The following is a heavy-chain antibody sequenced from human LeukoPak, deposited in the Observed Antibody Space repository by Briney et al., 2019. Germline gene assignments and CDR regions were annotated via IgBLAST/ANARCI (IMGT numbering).Heavy chain of an antibody. CDR1: GGSITSYY. D-gene: IGHD4-17*01. V-gene: IGHV4-59*01. J-gene: IGHJ4*02. Sequence: KPSETLSLTCTVSGGSITSYYWSWIRQPPRKGLEWIGYIYYSGSTNYNPSLKSRVTISVDTSKNQFSLKLSSVTAADTAVYYCARATTVTTGFDYWGQGTLVTVSS. CDR3: ARATTVTTGFDY. CDR2: IYYSGST.